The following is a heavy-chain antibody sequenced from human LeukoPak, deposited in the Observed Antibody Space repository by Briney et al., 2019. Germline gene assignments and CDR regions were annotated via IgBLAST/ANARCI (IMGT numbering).Heavy chain of an antibody. CDR3: ARRSGDYDFWSGYNYYYMDV. D-gene: IGHD3-3*01. V-gene: IGHV1-18*01. Sequence: GASVKVSCKASGYTFTSYGISWVRQAPGQGLEWMGWISAYNGNTNCAQKLQGRVTMTTDTSTSTACMELRSLRSDDTAVYYCARRSGDYDFWSGYNYYYMDVWGKGTTVTVSS. J-gene: IGHJ6*03. CDR1: GYTFTSYG. CDR2: ISAYNGNT.